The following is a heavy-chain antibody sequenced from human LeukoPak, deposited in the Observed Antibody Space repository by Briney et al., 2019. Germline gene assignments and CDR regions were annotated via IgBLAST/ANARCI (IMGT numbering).Heavy chain of an antibody. CDR3: ARGRTYNYYDSSGYFFDY. J-gene: IGHJ4*02. D-gene: IGHD3-22*01. CDR2: IYYSGST. Sequence: SETLSLTCTVSGGSISSSSYYWGWIRQPPGKGLEWIGSIYYSGSTYYNPSLKSRVTISVDTSKNQFSLKLSSVTAADAAVYYCARGRTYNYYDSSGYFFDYWGQGTLVTVSS. CDR1: GGSISSSSYY. V-gene: IGHV4-39*07.